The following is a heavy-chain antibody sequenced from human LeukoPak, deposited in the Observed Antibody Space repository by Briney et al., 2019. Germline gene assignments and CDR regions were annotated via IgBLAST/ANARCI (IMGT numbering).Heavy chain of an antibody. CDR2: ISYDGSNK. J-gene: IGHJ6*02. CDR3: ARDLMDYDVSTGLHHYYMDV. Sequence: GGSLRLSCVVSGFTFSRYGMHWVRQAPGKGLEWVAAISYDGSNKDYADSVKGRFTISRDNSKNTLHLQMNSLRTEDTAVYYCARDLMDYDVSTGLHHYYMDVWGQGTTVTVSS. D-gene: IGHD3-9*01. V-gene: IGHV3-30*03. CDR1: GFTFSRYG.